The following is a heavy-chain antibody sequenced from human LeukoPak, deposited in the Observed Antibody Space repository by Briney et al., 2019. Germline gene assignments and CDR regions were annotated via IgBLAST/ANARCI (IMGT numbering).Heavy chain of an antibody. D-gene: IGHD3-10*01. J-gene: IGHJ4*02. CDR3: AHSSELWFGELLPSDY. V-gene: IGHV2-5*01. CDR1: GGSISSFYW. CDR2: IYWNDDK. Sequence: TLSLTCTVSGGSISSFYWSWIRQPPGKALEWLALIYWNDDKRYSPSLKSRLTITKDTSKNQVVLTMTNMDPVDTATYYCAHSSELWFGELLPSDYWGQGTLVTVSS.